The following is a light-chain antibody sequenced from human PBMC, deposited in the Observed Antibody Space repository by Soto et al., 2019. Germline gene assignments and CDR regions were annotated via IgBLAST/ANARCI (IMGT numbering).Light chain of an antibody. V-gene: IGKV1-27*01. J-gene: IGKJ4*01. Sequence: DVEITQSPASVSVSVGDRVAISCRASQGVSSFLAWYQQIPGKVPKLLIYSASTLQSGVLSRFRSSGAGPVCTRTISFLWHEDVVIYCWQKNNCGTLTFGGGTKVDIK. CDR3: QKNNCGTLT. CDR1: QGVSSF. CDR2: SAS.